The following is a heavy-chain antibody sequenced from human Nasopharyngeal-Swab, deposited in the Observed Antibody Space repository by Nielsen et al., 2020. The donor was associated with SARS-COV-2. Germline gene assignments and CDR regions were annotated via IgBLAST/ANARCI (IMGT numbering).Heavy chain of an antibody. Sequence: SETLSLTCTVSGGSISSGDYYRSWIRQPPGKGLEWIGYIYYSGSTYYNPSLKSRVTISVDTSKNQFSLKLSSVTAADTAVYYCARVRSGGSCYVFDYWGQGTLVTVSS. V-gene: IGHV4-30-4*01. D-gene: IGHD2-15*01. CDR3: ARVRSGGSCYVFDY. J-gene: IGHJ4*02. CDR2: IYYSGST. CDR1: GGSISSGDYY.